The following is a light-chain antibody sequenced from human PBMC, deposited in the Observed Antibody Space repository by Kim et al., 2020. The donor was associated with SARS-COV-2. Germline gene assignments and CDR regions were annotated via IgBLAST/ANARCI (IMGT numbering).Light chain of an antibody. CDR3: QQYNNWPPGT. V-gene: IGKV3-15*01. Sequence: SPGERATLSCRASQSVSSNLAWYQQKPGQAPRLLIYDASTRATGIPASFSGSGSGTEFTLTISSLQSEDFAVYYCQQYNNWPPGTFGQGTKVDI. CDR1: QSVSSN. J-gene: IGKJ1*01. CDR2: DAS.